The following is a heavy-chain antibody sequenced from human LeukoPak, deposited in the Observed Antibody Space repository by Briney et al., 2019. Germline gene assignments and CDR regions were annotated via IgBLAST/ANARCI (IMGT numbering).Heavy chain of an antibody. Sequence: SGPTLVDPTQTLTLTCTFSGFSLNTLAVGVGWIRQPPGKALEWLALIYWNDDKRYSPSLKSRLSIAKDTSKNQVVLTMTNVDPVDTATYYCARVDTSMITVAFHYWGQGTLVTVSS. CDR3: ARVDTSMITVAFHY. J-gene: IGHJ4*02. CDR1: GFSLNTLAVG. CDR2: IYWNDDK. V-gene: IGHV2-5*01. D-gene: IGHD5-18*01.